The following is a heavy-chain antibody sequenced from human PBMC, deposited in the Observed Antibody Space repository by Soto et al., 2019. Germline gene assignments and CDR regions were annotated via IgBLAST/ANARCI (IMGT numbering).Heavy chain of an antibody. CDR3: AHITYDFWGSVNWFEP. D-gene: IGHD3-3*01. J-gene: IGHJ5*02. V-gene: IGHV2-5*02. CDR1: GFSLSTSGVG. Sequence: QITLKESGPTLVKPTQTLTLTCTFSGFSLSTSGVGVGWIRQPPGKALEWLALIYWDDDKRYSPSLKSRLTITKDTSKNQVVLTMTNMDPVDTATYYGAHITYDFWGSVNWFEPWVQGTMVTVSS. CDR2: IYWDDDK.